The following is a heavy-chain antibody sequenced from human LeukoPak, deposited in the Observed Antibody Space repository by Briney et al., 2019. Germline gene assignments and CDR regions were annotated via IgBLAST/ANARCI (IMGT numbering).Heavy chain of an antibody. Sequence: GGSLRLSCAPSGFTFSSFWMHWVRQAPGKGLEWVSGISWNSGSIGHADSVKGRFTISRDNAKNSLYLQMNSLRAEDTALYYCAKDLSGSYFFDYWGQGTLVTVSS. CDR1: GFTFSSFW. J-gene: IGHJ4*02. V-gene: IGHV3-9*01. D-gene: IGHD1-26*01. CDR2: ISWNSGSI. CDR3: AKDLSGSYFFDY.